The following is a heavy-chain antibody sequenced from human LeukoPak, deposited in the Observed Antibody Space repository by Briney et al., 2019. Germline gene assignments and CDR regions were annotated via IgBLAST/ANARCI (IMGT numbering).Heavy chain of an antibody. CDR1: NYPVTSDYY. Sequence: SETLSLTCAVSNYPVTSDYYWVWIRQPPGQGLEWIGQIFHSGIAHYNPSLKSRVTMSVDTSRSQFSVNLNSVTAADTAVYFCGRAGFGTAYNRFYYYMDVWGKGTTVTVSS. CDR2: IFHSGIA. D-gene: IGHD3-16*01. J-gene: IGHJ6*03. V-gene: IGHV4-38-2*01. CDR3: GRAGFGTAYNRFYYYMDV.